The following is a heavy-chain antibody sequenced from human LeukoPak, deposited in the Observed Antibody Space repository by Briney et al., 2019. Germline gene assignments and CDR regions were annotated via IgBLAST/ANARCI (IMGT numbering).Heavy chain of an antibody. CDR1: GFTFSSYS. J-gene: IGHJ5*02. V-gene: IGHV3-21*01. CDR2: ISSSSSYI. Sequence: GGSLRLSCAASGFTFSSYSMNWVRQAPGKGLEWVSSISSSSSYIYYADSVKGRFTISRDNAKNSLYLQMNSLRAEDTAVYYCARDDGSWNYTYWFDPWGQGTLVTLSS. CDR3: ARDDGSWNYTYWFDP. D-gene: IGHD3-10*01.